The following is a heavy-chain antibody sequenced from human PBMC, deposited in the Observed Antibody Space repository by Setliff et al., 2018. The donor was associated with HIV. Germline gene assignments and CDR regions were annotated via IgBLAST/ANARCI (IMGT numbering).Heavy chain of an antibody. V-gene: IGHV3-23*01. CDR2: ISNSDGRT. CDR1: GFTFSSFA. Sequence: GGSLRLSCAASGFTFSSFAMTWVRQAPGKGLEWVSSISNSDGRTNYAASVKGRFTISRDNSKNTLYLQMNSLRDEDTAVYYCAKMAGRDGYDDAVDNWGQGTMVTVSS. CDR3: AKMAGRDGYDDAVDN. J-gene: IGHJ3*02. D-gene: IGHD5-12*01.